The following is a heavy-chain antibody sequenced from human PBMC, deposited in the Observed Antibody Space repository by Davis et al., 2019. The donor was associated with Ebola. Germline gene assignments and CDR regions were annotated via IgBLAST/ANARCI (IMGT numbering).Heavy chain of an antibody. CDR2: IYSSGDT. CDR3: ASTTTSCPMC. J-gene: IGHJ4*02. CDR1: GASIISYY. D-gene: IGHD2-2*01. V-gene: IGHV4-59*01. Sequence: PSETLSLTCTVSGASIISYYWSWIRQPPGKGLEWIGYIYSSGDTNYNPSLKSRVTISVDTSKNRFSLKLNSVTAADTAVYYCASTTTSCPMCWGQGTLVTVSS.